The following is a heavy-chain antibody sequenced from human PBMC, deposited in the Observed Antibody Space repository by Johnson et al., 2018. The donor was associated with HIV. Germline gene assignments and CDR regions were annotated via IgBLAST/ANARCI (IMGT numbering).Heavy chain of an antibody. V-gene: IGHV3-11*01. J-gene: IGHJ3*02. D-gene: IGHD3-3*01. CDR3: TRVPGDYDFWSGSSPDVAFDI. Sequence: QVQLVESGGGVVQPGGSLRLSCAASGFTVSSNYMTWIRQAPGKGLEFVSYISSSGSTIYYEDSVKGRFTISRDHAKNSLYLQLNSLRAEDTAVYYCTRVPGDYDFWSGSSPDVAFDIWGQGTMVTVSS. CDR2: ISSSGSTI. CDR1: GFTVSSNY.